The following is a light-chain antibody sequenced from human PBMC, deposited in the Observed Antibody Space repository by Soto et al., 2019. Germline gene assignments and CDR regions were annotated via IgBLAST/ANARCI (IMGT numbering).Light chain of an antibody. J-gene: IGLJ1*01. CDR3: NSHPISNTRV. Sequence: QSALTQPASVSGSPGQSITISCTGTSSDVGAYNHVSWYQHHPGKAPKLMIYDVSNRPSGVSNRFSGSKSGYTASLTISGLLAEDEADYYSNSHPISNTRVFGTGTKGTVL. CDR2: DVS. V-gene: IGLV2-14*01. CDR1: SSDVGAYNH.